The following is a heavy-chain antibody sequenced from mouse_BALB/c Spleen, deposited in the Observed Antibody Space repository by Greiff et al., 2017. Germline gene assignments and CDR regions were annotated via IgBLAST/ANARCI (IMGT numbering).Heavy chain of an antibody. Sequence: DVQLVESGGDLVKPGGSLKLSCAASGFTLSSFGMHWVRQAPEKGLEWVAYISSGSSTIYYADTVKGRFTISRDNPKTTQFLQMTSLRSEHTAMYYYAREDYDYHYYAMDYWGQGTSVTVSS. V-gene: IGHV5-17*02. CDR1: GFTLSSFG. J-gene: IGHJ4*01. D-gene: IGHD2-4*01. CDR2: ISSGSSTI. CDR3: AREDYDYHYYAMDY.